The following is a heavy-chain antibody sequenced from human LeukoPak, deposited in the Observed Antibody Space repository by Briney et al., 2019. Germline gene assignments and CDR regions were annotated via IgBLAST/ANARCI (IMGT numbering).Heavy chain of an antibody. CDR1: GFTFSSYA. CDR2: ISSNGGST. D-gene: IGHD5-24*01. Sequence: GGSLRLSCSASGFTFSSYATHWVRQAPGKGLEYVSAISSNGGSTYYADSVKGRFTISRDNSKNTLYLQMSSLRAEDTAVYYCVKPTIEMATITSSSFDYWGQGTLVTVSS. V-gene: IGHV3-64D*06. CDR3: VKPTIEMATITSSSFDY. J-gene: IGHJ4*02.